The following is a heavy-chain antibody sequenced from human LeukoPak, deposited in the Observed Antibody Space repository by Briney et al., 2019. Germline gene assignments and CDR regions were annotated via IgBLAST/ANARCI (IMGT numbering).Heavy chain of an antibody. CDR2: NNPSGGST. Sequence: ASVKVSCKASGYTFTSYYMHWVRQAPGQGLEWMGINNPSGGSTSYAQKFQGRVTMTRDTSTSTVYMELSSLRSEDTAVYYCARSYGDYDYYYGMDVWGQGTTVTVSS. V-gene: IGHV1-46*01. CDR1: GYTFTSYY. D-gene: IGHD4-17*01. CDR3: ARSYGDYDYYYGMDV. J-gene: IGHJ6*02.